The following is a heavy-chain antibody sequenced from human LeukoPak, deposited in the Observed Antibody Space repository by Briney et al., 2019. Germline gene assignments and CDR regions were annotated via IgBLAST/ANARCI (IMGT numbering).Heavy chain of an antibody. CDR1: GYTFTSYG. CDR2: IIPIFGTA. V-gene: IGHV1-69*13. J-gene: IGHJ3*02. CDR3: ARGQGSGTYYYRDAFDI. Sequence: GASVKVSCKASGYTFTSYGISWVRQAPGQGLEWMGGIIPIFGTANYAQRFQGRVTITADESTNTAYMELSSLRSEDTAMFYCARGQGSGTYYYRDAFDIWGQGTMVTVSS. D-gene: IGHD3-10*01.